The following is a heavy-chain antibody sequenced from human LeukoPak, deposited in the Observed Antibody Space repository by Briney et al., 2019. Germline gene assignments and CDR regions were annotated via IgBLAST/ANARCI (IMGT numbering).Heavy chain of an antibody. D-gene: IGHD3-10*01. J-gene: IGHJ4*02. CDR3: AKDVTYGSGTYYSPYFDS. CDR2: ISYDGSNK. Sequence: TGRSLRLSCAASGFTFSSYAMHWVRQAPGKGLEWVAVISYDGSNKYYADSVKGRFTISRDNSKNTLYLQMNSLRAEDTAVYYCAKDVTYGSGTYYSPYFDSWGQGTLVTVSS. CDR1: GFTFSSYA. V-gene: IGHV3-30*04.